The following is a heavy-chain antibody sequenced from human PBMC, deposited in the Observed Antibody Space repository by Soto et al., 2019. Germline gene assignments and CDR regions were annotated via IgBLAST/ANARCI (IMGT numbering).Heavy chain of an antibody. CDR2: MNPNSGNT. V-gene: IGHV1-8*01. CDR3: ASDFWSGYYTGRR. CDR1: GYTFTSYD. D-gene: IGHD3-3*01. Sequence: EASVKVSCKASGYTFTSYDINWVRQATGQGPEWMGWMNPNSGNTGYAQKFQGRVTMTRNTSISTAYMELSSLRSEDTAVYYCASDFWSGYYTGRRWGQGTRVTVSS. J-gene: IGHJ4*02.